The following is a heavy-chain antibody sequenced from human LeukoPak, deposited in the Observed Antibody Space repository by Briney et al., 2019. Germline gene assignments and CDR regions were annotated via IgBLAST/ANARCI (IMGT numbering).Heavy chain of an antibody. D-gene: IGHD4-17*01. J-gene: IGHJ4*02. V-gene: IGHV1-46*01. CDR1: GYTFTSYY. Sequence: ASVKVSCKASGYTFTSYYMHWMRQAPGQGLEWMGIINPSGGSTSYAQKFQGRVTMTRDTSTSTVYMELSSLRYEDTAVYYCARGPPEGPTTVVTPEDGYWGQGTLVTVSS. CDR2: INPSGGST. CDR3: ARGPPEGPTTVVTPEDGY.